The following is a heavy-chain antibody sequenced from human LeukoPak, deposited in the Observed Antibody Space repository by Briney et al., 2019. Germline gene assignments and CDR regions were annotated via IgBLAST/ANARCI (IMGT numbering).Heavy chain of an antibody. Sequence: ASVKVSCKASGYAFTGYYMHWVRQAPGQGLEWMGRINPNSGGTNYAQKFQGRVTMTRDTSISTAHMELSRLRSDDTAVYYCARDLRYYGSGSYRYWGQGTLVTVSS. CDR1: GYAFTGYY. D-gene: IGHD3-10*01. V-gene: IGHV1-2*06. CDR2: INPNSGGT. CDR3: ARDLRYYGSGSYRY. J-gene: IGHJ4*02.